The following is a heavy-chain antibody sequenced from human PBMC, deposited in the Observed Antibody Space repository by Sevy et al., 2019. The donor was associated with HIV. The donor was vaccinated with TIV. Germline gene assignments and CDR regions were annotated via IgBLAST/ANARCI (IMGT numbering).Heavy chain of an antibody. J-gene: IGHJ4*02. Sequence: ASVKVSCKASGYTFTTYGVTWLRQAPGQGLQWMGWISTFNGDTNSAQKLQGRVTMTTDTSTSTAYMELRSLRSDDTAVYYCARAYCSGGRCYSLAYWGQGTLVTVSS. V-gene: IGHV1-18*01. D-gene: IGHD2-15*01. CDR3: ARAYCSGGRCYSLAY. CDR2: ISTFNGDT. CDR1: GYTFTTYG.